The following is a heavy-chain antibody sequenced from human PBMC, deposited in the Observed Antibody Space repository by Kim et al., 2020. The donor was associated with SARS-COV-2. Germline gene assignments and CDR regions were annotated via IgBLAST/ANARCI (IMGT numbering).Heavy chain of an antibody. CDR2: INHSGST. CDR3: ASYYGSGSYYTVRYFDY. D-gene: IGHD3-10*01. J-gene: IGHJ4*02. Sequence: SETLSLTCAVYGGSFSGYYWSWIRQPPGKGLEWIGEINHSGSTNYNPSLKSRVTISVDTSKNQFSLKLSSVTAADTAVYYCASYYGSGSYYTVRYFDYWGQGTLVTVSS. V-gene: IGHV4-34*01. CDR1: GGSFSGYY.